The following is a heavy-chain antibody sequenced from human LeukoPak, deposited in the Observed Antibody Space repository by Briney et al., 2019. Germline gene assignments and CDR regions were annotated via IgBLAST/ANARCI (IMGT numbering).Heavy chain of an antibody. J-gene: IGHJ5*02. D-gene: IGHD6-13*01. CDR1: GFTFSSYG. CDR2: ISNSGGST. V-gene: IGHV3-23*01. CDR3: AKVRIAYWFDP. Sequence: GGSLRLSCAASGFTFSSYGMSWVRQAPGKGLEWVSAISNSGGSTPYADSVKGRFTISRDNSKNTLYLQMNSLRAEDTAVYYCAKVRIAYWFDPWGQGTLVTVSS.